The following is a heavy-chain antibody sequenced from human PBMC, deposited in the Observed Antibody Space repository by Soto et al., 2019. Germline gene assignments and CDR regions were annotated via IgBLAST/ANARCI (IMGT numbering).Heavy chain of an antibody. CDR1: GGSMSSYY. J-gene: IGHJ4*02. CDR2: IYYSGST. CDR3: ARDFPHSPQYSRDDY. V-gene: IGHV4-59*12. D-gene: IGHD6-6*01. Sequence: SETLSLTCTVSGGSMSSYYWSWIRQSPGKGLEWIGYIYYSGSTNYNPSLKSRVTISVDTSKNQFSLKLRSVTAADTAVYYCARDFPHSPQYSRDDYWGQGTLVTVSS.